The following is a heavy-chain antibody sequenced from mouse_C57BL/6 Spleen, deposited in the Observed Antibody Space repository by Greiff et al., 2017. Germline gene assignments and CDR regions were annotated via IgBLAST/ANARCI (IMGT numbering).Heavy chain of an antibody. V-gene: IGHV5-6*01. CDR2: ISSGGSYT. J-gene: IGHJ1*03. CDR3: ARGGGYHGYFDV. Sequence: EVQLQESGGDLVKPGGSLKLSCAASGFTFSSYGMSWVRQTPDKRLEWVATISSGGSYTSYPDSVKGRFTISRDNAKNTLYLQMSSLKSEDTAMYYCARGGGYHGYFDVWGTGTTVTVSS. CDR1: GFTFSSYG.